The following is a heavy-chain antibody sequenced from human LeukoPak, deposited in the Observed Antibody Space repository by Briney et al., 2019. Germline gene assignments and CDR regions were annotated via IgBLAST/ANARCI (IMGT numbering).Heavy chain of an antibody. D-gene: IGHD2-2*01. V-gene: IGHV1-18*01. CDR3: ESHRIVVVPAAMPAYYYGMDV. CDR1: GYTFTSYG. J-gene: IGHJ6*02. Sequence: ASVTVSFKASGYTFTSYGISWVRQAPGQGLEGMGWISAYNGNTNYAQKLQGRVTMTTDTSTSTAYMELRSLRSDDTAVYYCESHRIVVVPAAMPAYYYGMDVWGQGTTVTVSS. CDR2: ISAYNGNT.